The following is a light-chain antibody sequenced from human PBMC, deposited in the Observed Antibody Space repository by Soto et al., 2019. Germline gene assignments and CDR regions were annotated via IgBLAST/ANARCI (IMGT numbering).Light chain of an antibody. CDR1: QSVSTN. Sequence: EIVMTQSPAALSVSPGERATLSCRASQSVSTNLAWYQQKRGQAPRLLIYGASTRASGIPARFRGSGSGAEFTLTISSLQSEDFAIYYCQQYNNLPPTFGQGTKVDIK. J-gene: IGKJ1*01. V-gene: IGKV3-15*01. CDR2: GAS. CDR3: QQYNNLPPT.